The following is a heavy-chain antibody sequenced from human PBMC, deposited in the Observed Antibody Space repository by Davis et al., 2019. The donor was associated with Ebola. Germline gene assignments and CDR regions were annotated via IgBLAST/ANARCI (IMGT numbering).Heavy chain of an antibody. CDR1: GGSFSGYY. CDR2: INHSGST. D-gene: IGHD2-15*01. CDR3: ARGYCSDGSCYPFDY. Sequence: MPSETLSLTCAVYGGSFSGYYWSWIRQPPGKGLKWIGEINHSGSTNYNPSLKSRVTISVDTSKNQFSLKLSSVTAADTAVYYCARGYCSDGSCYPFDYWGQGTPVTVSS. J-gene: IGHJ4*02. V-gene: IGHV4-34*01.